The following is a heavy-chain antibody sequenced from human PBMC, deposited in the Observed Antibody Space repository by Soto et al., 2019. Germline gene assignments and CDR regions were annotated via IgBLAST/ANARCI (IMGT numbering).Heavy chain of an antibody. J-gene: IGHJ4*02. D-gene: IGHD3-10*01. CDR3: AKDRGSYYYGSTDIDY. V-gene: IGHV3-23*01. CDR1: GFTFSSYA. CDR2: ISGSGGST. Sequence: GGSLRLSCAASGFTFSSYAMSWVRQAPGKGLEWVSAISGSGGSTYYADSVKGRFTISRDNSKNTLYLQMNSLRAEDTAVYYCAKDRGSYYYGSTDIDYWGQGTLVTVSS.